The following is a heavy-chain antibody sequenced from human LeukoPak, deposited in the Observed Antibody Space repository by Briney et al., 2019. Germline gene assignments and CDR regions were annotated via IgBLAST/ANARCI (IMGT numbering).Heavy chain of an antibody. Sequence: ASVKVSCKASGYTFTSYAMYWVRQAPGQGLEWMGWINTNTGNPTYAQGFTGRFVFSLDTSVSTAYLQISSLKAEDTAVYYCARVVVVNGINWFDPWGQGTLVTVSS. D-gene: IGHD3-22*01. CDR3: ARVVVVNGINWFDP. J-gene: IGHJ5*02. CDR1: GYTFTSYA. V-gene: IGHV7-4-1*02. CDR2: INTNTGNP.